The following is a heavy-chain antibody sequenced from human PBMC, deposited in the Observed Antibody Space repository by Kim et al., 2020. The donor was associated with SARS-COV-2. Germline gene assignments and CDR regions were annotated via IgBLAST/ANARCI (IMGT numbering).Heavy chain of an antibody. J-gene: IGHJ4*02. CDR3: ASRDSYYGSRSYSMLDY. CDR2: INHSGST. V-gene: IGHV4-34*01. Sequence: SETLSLTCAVYGGSFSGYYWSWIRQPPGKGLEWIGEINHSGSTNYNPSLKSRVTISVDTSKNQFSLKLSSVTAADTAVYYCASRDSYYGSRSYSMLDYWGQGTLVTVSS. CDR1: GGSFSGYY. D-gene: IGHD3-10*01.